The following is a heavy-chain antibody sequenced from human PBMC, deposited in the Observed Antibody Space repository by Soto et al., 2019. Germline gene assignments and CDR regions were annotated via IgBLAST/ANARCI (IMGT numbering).Heavy chain of an antibody. Sequence: GGSLRLSCAASGFTFSSYGMHWVRQAPGKGLEWVAVIWYDGSNKYYADSVKGRFTISRDNSKNTLYLQMNSLRAEDTAVYYCARCGDYKPHYYYYYYMDVWGKGTTVTVSS. V-gene: IGHV3-33*01. CDR3: ARCGDYKPHYYYYYYMDV. J-gene: IGHJ6*03. CDR1: GFTFSSYG. D-gene: IGHD4-17*01. CDR2: IWYDGSNK.